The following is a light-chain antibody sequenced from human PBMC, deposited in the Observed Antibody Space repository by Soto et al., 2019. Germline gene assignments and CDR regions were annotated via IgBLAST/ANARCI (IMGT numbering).Light chain of an antibody. CDR3: QQSNNWPPLT. CDR1: QSVAGN. Sequence: EIVMTQSPATLSVSPGETATLSCRASQSVAGNLAWYQQKPGQPPRLLIYGVSTRATGVPARFSGSGSETDFSLTISSLQIEAFALYYCQQSNNWPPLTFGGGTKVEIK. CDR2: GVS. J-gene: IGKJ4*01. V-gene: IGKV3-15*01.